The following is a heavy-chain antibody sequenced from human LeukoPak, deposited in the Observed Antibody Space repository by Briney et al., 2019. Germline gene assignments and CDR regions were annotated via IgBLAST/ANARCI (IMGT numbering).Heavy chain of an antibody. CDR2: IYPDDSDT. CDR1: EYSFPNYC. CDR3: AIGRGGQQLGDY. V-gene: IGHV5-51*01. Sequence: GESLKISCKHSEYSFPNYCIGWVRQMPGKGLEWMGIIYPDDSDTRYSPSFQGQVTISADKSISTAYLQWSSLEASDTAMYYCAIGRGGQQLGDYWGQGTLVTVSS. D-gene: IGHD6-13*01. J-gene: IGHJ4*02.